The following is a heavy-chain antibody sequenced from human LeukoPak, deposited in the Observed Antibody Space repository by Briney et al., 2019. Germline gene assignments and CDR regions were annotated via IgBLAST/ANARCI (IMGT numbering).Heavy chain of an antibody. CDR3: ARAEVVVVAATLNYYYYGKDV. CDR2: ISSSSSYI. J-gene: IGHJ6*02. CDR1: GFTFSSYS. Sequence: GGSLRLSCAASGFTFSSYSMNWVRQAPGKGLEWVSSISSSSSYIYYADSVKGRFTISRDNAKNSLYLQMNSLRAEDTAVYYCARAEVVVVAATLNYYYYGKDVWGRGTTVTVSS. D-gene: IGHD2-15*01. V-gene: IGHV3-21*01.